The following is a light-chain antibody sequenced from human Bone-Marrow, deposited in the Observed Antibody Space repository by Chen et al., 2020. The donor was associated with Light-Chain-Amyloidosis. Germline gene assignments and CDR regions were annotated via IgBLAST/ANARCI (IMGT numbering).Light chain of an antibody. V-gene: IGKV1-5*03. CDR1: QSISTW. CDR2: KAS. CDR3: QQYKSSLWT. Sequence: DLHMTQSPSALSSSVGDRVTITCRASQSISTWLAWYQQKPGNAPKLLIHKASTLESGVPSRFSGSGSGTEFTLTISSLQPDDFATYYCQQYKSSLWTFGQGTKVAV. J-gene: IGKJ1*01.